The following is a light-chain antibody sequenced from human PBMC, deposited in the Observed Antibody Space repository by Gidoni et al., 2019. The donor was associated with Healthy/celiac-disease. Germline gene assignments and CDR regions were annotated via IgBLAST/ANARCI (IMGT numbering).Light chain of an antibody. J-gene: IGKJ1*01. CDR3: QQYYSYHPWT. Sequence: AIRLTQSPSSFSASTGDRVTITCRASQGISSYLAWYQQKPGKAHKLLIYAASTLQSGVPSRFSGSGSGTDFTLTISCLQSEDFATYYCQQYYSYHPWTFGQGTKVEIK. V-gene: IGKV1-8*01. CDR1: QGISSY. CDR2: AAS.